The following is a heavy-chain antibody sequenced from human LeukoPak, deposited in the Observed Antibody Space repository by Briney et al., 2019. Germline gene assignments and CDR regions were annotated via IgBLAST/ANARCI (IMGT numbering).Heavy chain of an antibody. D-gene: IGHD3-22*01. CDR1: GGSISSYY. CDR3: ARLTYYYDSSGYYYWWLDP. V-gene: IGHV4-59*01. J-gene: IGHJ5*02. CDR2: IYYSGST. Sequence: SETLSLTCTVSGGSISSYYWSWIRQPPGKGLEWIGYIYYSGSTNYNPSLKSRVTISVDTSKNQFSLKLSSVTAADTAVYYCARLTYYYDSSGYYYWWLDPWGQGTLVTVSS.